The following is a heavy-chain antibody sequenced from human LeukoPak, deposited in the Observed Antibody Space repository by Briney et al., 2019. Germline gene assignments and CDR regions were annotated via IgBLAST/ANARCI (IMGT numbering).Heavy chain of an antibody. V-gene: IGHV3-21*01. CDR1: GFTFSSYS. J-gene: IGHJ4*02. D-gene: IGHD4-23*01. Sequence: GGSLRLSCAASGFTFSSYSMNWVRQAPGKGMEWVSSISSSSSYIYYADSVKGRFTISRDNAKNSLYLQMNSLRAEDTAVYYCARAHRIEYRGSALDYWGQGTLVTVSS. CDR3: ARAHRIEYRGSALDY. CDR2: ISSSSSYI.